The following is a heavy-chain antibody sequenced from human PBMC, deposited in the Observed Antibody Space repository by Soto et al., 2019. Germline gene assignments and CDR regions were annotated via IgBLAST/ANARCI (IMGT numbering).Heavy chain of an antibody. CDR3: ARDGRTGTTLPHGGLDQ. J-gene: IGHJ4*02. V-gene: IGHV3-30-3*01. CDR2: ISYDGSTK. CDR1: GFTFRSYA. D-gene: IGHD3-10*01. Sequence: QVQLMESGGGVVQPGGSLRLSCAASGFTFRSYAIHWVRQAPGKGLEWVAIISYDGSTKFYTDSVKGRFTISRDNSNNTQYLQMNRLRSEDTAIYYCARDGRTGTTLPHGGLDQWGQGTLVTVSS.